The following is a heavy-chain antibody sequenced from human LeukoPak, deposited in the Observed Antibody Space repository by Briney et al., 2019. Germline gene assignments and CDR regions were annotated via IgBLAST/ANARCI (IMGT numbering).Heavy chain of an antibody. D-gene: IGHD2/OR15-2a*01. CDR3: ARVNIATDTDAFDI. J-gene: IGHJ3*02. V-gene: IGHV3-66*02. CDR1: GFTVSSNY. CDR2: IYSGGST. Sequence: PGGSLRLSCAASGFTVSSNYMSWVRQVPGKGLEWVSVIYSGGSTYYAHSVKGRFTISREHSQNTLYLQMNSLRAEDTAVYYCARVNIATDTDAFDIWGQGTMVTVSS.